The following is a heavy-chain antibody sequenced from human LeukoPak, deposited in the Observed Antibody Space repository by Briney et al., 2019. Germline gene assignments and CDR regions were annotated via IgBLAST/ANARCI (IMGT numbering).Heavy chain of an antibody. V-gene: IGHV1-18*01. J-gene: IGHJ4*02. CDR3: ARVDYDFWSGYLQPPDY. CDR1: GYTFTSYG. D-gene: IGHD3-3*01. CDR2: ISAYNGNT. Sequence: ASVKVSCKASGYTFTSYGISWVRRAPGQGLEWMGWISAYNGNTNYAQKLQGRVTMTTDTSTSTAYMELRSLRSDDTAVYYCARVDYDFWSGYLQPPDYWGQGTLVTVSS.